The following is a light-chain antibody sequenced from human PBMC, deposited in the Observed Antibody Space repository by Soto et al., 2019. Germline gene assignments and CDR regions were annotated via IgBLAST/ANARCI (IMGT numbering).Light chain of an antibody. V-gene: IGKV3-20*01. Sequence: EIVLTQSPGTLSLSPGERATLYCRASQSVGSNYLAWYQQKPGQAPRVLIYGASSRATGIPDRFSGSGSGADFTLTNSRLEPEDFAVYYCQQYTTSPFTFGPGTKVDIK. CDR3: QQYTTSPFT. CDR1: QSVGSNY. J-gene: IGKJ3*01. CDR2: GAS.